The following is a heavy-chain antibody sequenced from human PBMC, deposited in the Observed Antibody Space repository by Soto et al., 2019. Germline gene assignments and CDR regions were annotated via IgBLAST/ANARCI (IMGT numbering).Heavy chain of an antibody. Sequence: SETLSLTCAVYGGSFGNYYWSWIRQPPGRGLEWIGEINHGGSPEYNASLKSRVTISVDTSKNQFSLKLSSVTAADTAVYYCAGDTRIQLWFRGSSYWRQGTLVTVS. CDR1: GGSFGNYY. V-gene: IGHV4-34*01. CDR3: AGDTRIQLWFRGSSY. J-gene: IGHJ4*02. CDR2: INHGGSP. D-gene: IGHD5-18*01.